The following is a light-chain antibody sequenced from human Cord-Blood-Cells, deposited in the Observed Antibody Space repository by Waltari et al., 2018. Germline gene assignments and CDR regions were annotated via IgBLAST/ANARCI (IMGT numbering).Light chain of an antibody. J-gene: IGKJ5*01. CDR3: QQRSNWPIT. CDR1: QSVSSY. Sequence: LSLSPGERATLSCRASQSVSSYLAWYQRKPGQAPRLLIYDASNRATGIPARFSGSGSGTDFTLTISSLEPEDFAVYYCQQRSNWPITFGQGTRLEIK. V-gene: IGKV3-11*01. CDR2: DAS.